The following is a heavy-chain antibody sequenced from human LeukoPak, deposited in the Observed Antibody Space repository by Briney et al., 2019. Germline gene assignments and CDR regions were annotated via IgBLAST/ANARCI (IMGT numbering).Heavy chain of an antibody. CDR2: ISYDGSNK. V-gene: IGHV3-30*04. J-gene: IGHJ4*02. CDR1: GFTFSSYA. D-gene: IGHD5-18*01. Sequence: GGSLRLSCAASGFTFSSYAMHWVRQAPGKGLEWVAVISYDGSNKYYADSVKGRFTISRDNSKNTLYLQMNSLRAEDTAVYYCARAQGSYGPIDYWGQGILVTVSS. CDR3: ARAQGSYGPIDY.